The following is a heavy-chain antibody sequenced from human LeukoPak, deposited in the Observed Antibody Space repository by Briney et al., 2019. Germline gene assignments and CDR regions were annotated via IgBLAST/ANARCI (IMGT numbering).Heavy chain of an antibody. CDR1: GLTFHDYA. CDR3: AKQPYNYSSLDV. CDR2: IVGDSSKT. J-gene: IGHJ6*03. Sequence: GGSLRLSCAISGLTFHDYAMTWVRQAPGKGLEWVSTIVGDSSKTYYADSVKGRFTISRDNSNYMLFLHMNNLRAEDTAIYYCAKQPYNYSSLDVWGKGTTVTVSS. V-gene: IGHV3-23*01. D-gene: IGHD2-21*01.